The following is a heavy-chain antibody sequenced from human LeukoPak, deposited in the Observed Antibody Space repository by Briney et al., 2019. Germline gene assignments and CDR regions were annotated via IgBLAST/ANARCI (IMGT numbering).Heavy chain of an antibody. CDR3: ARDSASTGYMNAFDI. CDR1: GGSVTSSGYY. V-gene: IGHV4-61*08. Sequence: ASETLSLTCTVSGGSVTSSGYYWSWVRQPPGKGLEYIGYIYYSGSTNYNPSLKSRVTISVDTSKNQFSLKLRSVTAADTAVYYCARDSASTGYMNAFDIWGQGTMVTVSS. CDR2: IYYSGST. D-gene: IGHD3-22*01. J-gene: IGHJ3*02.